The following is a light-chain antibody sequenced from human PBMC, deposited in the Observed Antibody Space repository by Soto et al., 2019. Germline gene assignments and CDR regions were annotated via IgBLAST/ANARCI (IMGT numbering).Light chain of an antibody. V-gene: IGKV3-15*01. CDR3: QHYNNWPRT. CDR1: QSVSSN. J-gene: IGKJ1*01. Sequence: EIVMTQSPATLSVSPGERATLSCRASQSVSSNLAWYQQKPGQAPRLLIYGASTSATGIPARFSGSGSGTEFTLTISSLQYEDFAVYYCQHYNNWPRTFGQGTKVDIK. CDR2: GAS.